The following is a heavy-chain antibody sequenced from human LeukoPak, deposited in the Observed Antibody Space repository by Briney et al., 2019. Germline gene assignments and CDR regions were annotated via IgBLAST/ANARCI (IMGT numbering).Heavy chain of an antibody. Sequence: GGSLRLSCAASGFTFSTYWMSWVRQAPGKGLEWVANINQGGSATYYMNSVKGRFTIARDNAKNSLYLQMNSLEAEDTAVYHCARTTWSEGVLQQWYFDYWGQGTLVTVS. CDR2: INQGGSAT. J-gene: IGHJ4*02. CDR1: GFTFSTYW. CDR3: ARTTWSEGVLQQWYFDY. V-gene: IGHV3-7*01. D-gene: IGHD6-13*01.